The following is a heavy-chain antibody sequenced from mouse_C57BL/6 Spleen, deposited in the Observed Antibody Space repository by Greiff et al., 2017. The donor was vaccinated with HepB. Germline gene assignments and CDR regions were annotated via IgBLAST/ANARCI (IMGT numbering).Heavy chain of an antibody. V-gene: IGHV1-74*01. CDR3: ASTTVVAWYFDV. CDR2: IHTSDSDT. D-gene: IGHD1-1*01. J-gene: IGHJ1*03. CDR1: GYTFTSYW. Sequence: VQLEQSGADLVKPGASVKVSCKAFGYTFTSYWMHWVKQRTGQGIEWLGRIHTSDSDTNYNQKFKGKATVTVDQSSSTAYMQLSSLTSDDSAVYYCASTTVVAWYFDVWGTGTTVTVSS.